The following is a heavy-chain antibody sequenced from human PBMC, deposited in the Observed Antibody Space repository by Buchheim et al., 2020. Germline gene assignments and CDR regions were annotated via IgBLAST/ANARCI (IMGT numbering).Heavy chain of an antibody. Sequence: EVQLVESGGGLVQPGGSLRLSCAASGFTFSSYWMSWVRQAPGKGLEWGANIKQDGSEKYYVDSVKGRFTISRDNPKNSLYLQMNSLRAEDTAVYYCARKLSITIFGVVIYYYYGMDVWGQGTT. V-gene: IGHV3-7*01. CDR3: ARKLSITIFGVVIYYYYGMDV. J-gene: IGHJ6*02. CDR1: GFTFSSYW. CDR2: IKQDGSEK. D-gene: IGHD3-3*01.